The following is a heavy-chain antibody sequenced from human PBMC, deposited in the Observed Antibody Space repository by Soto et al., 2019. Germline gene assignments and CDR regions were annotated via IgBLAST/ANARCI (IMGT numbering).Heavy chain of an antibody. CDR2: ISAYNGNT. CDR1: GYTFTSYG. V-gene: IGHV1-18*04. Sequence: ASVKVSCKXSGYTFTSYGISWVRQAPGQGLEWMGWISAYNGNTNYAQKLQGRVTMTTDTSTSTAYMELRSLRSDDTAVNYCARDLRVKYSSGWYWFDPWGQGTLVTVSS. CDR3: ARDLRVKYSSGWYWFDP. J-gene: IGHJ5*02. D-gene: IGHD6-19*01.